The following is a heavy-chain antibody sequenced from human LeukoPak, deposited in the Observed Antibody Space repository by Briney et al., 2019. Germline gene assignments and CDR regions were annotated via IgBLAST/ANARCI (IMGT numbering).Heavy chain of an antibody. CDR1: GFTFSSYA. D-gene: IGHD6-13*01. V-gene: IGHV3-23*01. CDR2: ISGSGGST. Sequence: GGSLRLSCAASGFTFSSYAMSWVRQAPGKGLEWVSPISGSGGSTYYADSVKGRFTISRDNSKNTLYLQMNSLRAEDTAVYYCAKGSEKGGVIAAGGYWGQGTLVTVSS. J-gene: IGHJ4*02. CDR3: AKGSEKGGVIAAGGY.